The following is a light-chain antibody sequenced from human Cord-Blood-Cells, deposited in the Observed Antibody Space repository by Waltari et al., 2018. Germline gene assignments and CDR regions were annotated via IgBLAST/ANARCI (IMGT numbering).Light chain of an antibody. CDR3: QSYDSSLSGWV. CDR2: GNS. J-gene: IGLJ3*02. V-gene: IGLV1-40*01. Sequence: QSVLTQPPSVSGAPGQRVTISCTGSSSNIGAGYDVHWYQQLPGTAPKLLIYGNSNRPSGVPDRFGGSKSGTSASLAITGLQAEDEADYYCQSYDSSLSGWVFGGGTKLTVL. CDR1: SSNIGAGYD.